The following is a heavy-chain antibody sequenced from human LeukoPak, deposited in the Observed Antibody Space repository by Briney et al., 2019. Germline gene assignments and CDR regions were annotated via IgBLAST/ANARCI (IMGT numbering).Heavy chain of an antibody. Sequence: QSGGSLRLSCAASGFTFSSYDMHWVRQATGKGLEWVSAIGTAGDTYYPGSVKGRFTISRDNAKNSLYLQMNSLRAEDTTVYYCVRGSLASGVVVYYYYYLDVWGKGTTVTVSS. J-gene: IGHJ6*03. V-gene: IGHV3-13*01. CDR1: GFTFSSYD. CDR3: VRGSLASGVVVYYYYYLDV. CDR2: IGTAGDT. D-gene: IGHD3-3*01.